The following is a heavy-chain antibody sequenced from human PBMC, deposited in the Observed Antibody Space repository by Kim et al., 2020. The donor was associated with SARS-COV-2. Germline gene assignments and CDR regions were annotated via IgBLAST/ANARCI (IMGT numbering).Heavy chain of an antibody. V-gene: IGHV1-69*13. D-gene: IGHD3-3*01. CDR1: GGTFSSYA. CDR2: IIPIFGTA. Sequence: SVKVSCKASGGTFSSYAISWVRQAPGQGLEWMGGIIPIFGTANYAQKFQGRVTITADESTSTAYMELSSLRSEDTAVYYCASPDFWSGYPPPGYYGMDVWGQGTTVTVSS. J-gene: IGHJ6*02. CDR3: ASPDFWSGYPPPGYYGMDV.